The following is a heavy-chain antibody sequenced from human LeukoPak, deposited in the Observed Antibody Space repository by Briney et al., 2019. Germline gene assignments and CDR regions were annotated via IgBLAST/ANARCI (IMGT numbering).Heavy chain of an antibody. CDR3: AREGNWNGGGAITYNWFDP. Sequence: ASVKVSCKASGYTFTSYYMHWVRQAPGQGLEWMGIINPSGGSTSYAQKFQGRVTMTRVTSTSTVYMELSSLRSEDTAVYYCAREGNWNGGGAITYNWFDPWGQGNLVTVSS. V-gene: IGHV1-46*01. CDR2: INPSGGST. D-gene: IGHD1-1*01. J-gene: IGHJ5*02. CDR1: GYTFTSYY.